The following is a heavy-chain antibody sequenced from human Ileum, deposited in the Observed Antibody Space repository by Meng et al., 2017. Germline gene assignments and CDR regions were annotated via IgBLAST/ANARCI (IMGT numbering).Heavy chain of an antibody. CDR2: IYESGTT. D-gene: IGHD1-14*01. V-gene: IGHV4-4*02. Sequence: QVQLQESGPALVKPSGTLSLRCAVSGDSIRNGNWWSWVRQPPGKGLEWIGEIYESGTTNYNPSLKSRVTISVDKSKNEFSLKLSSVTAADTALYYCARVSYNKGSPKFDSWGQGTLVTVSS. J-gene: IGHJ4*02. CDR1: GDSIRNGNW. CDR3: ARVSYNKGSPKFDS.